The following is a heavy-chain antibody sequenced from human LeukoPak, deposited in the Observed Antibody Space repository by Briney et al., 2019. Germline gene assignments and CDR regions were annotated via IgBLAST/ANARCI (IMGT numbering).Heavy chain of an antibody. V-gene: IGHV4-38-2*02. CDR3: ARGECMVRGVTFDY. CDR1: GYSISSGYY. J-gene: IGHJ4*02. Sequence: SETLSLTCTVSGYSISSGYYWGWIRQPPGKGLEWIGSIYHSGSTYYNPSLKSRVTISVDTSKNQFSLKLSSVTAADTAVYYCARGECMVRGVTFDYWGQGTLVTVSS. CDR2: IYHSGST. D-gene: IGHD3-10*01.